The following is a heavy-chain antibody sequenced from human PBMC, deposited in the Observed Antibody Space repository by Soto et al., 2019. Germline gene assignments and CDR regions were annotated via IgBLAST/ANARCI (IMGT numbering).Heavy chain of an antibody. CDR2: ISGSGGGT. CDR3: AKARRETYYYDSSGYSFDY. J-gene: IGHJ4*02. V-gene: IGHV3-23*01. D-gene: IGHD3-22*01. CDR1: GFTFSSYA. Sequence: GGSLRLSCAASGFTFSSYAMSWVRQAPGKGLEWVSAISGSGGGTYYADSVKGRFTISRDNSKNTLYLQMNSLRAEDTAVYYCAKARRETYYYDSSGYSFDYWGQGTLVTVSS.